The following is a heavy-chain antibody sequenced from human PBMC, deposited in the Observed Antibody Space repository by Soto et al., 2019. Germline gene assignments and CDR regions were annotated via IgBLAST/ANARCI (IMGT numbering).Heavy chain of an antibody. V-gene: IGHV3-23*01. CDR2: ISGSGGST. D-gene: IGHD2-15*01. CDR3: AKSPCSGGSCSYYFDY. Sequence: EVQLLESGGGLVQPGGSLRLSCAASGFTFSSYAMSWVRQAPGKGLEWVSAISGSGGSTYYADSVKGRFTISRDNSKNTLYLQMNSLRAEDTAVYYCAKSPCSGGSCSYYFDYWGQGTLVTVSS. J-gene: IGHJ4*02. CDR1: GFTFSSYA.